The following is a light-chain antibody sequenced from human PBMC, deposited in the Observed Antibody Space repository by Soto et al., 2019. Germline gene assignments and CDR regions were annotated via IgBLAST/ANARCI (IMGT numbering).Light chain of an antibody. Sequence: QSALTQPASVSGSPGQSITISCTGTSSDVGGYTYVSWYQHHPGKATKLMIYEVSNRPSGVSNRFSGSKSGNTASLTISGLQAEDEADYYCSSYTSSSTPVVFGGGTKLTVL. CDR1: SSDVGGYTY. V-gene: IGLV2-14*01. CDR3: SSYTSSSTPVV. CDR2: EVS. J-gene: IGLJ2*01.